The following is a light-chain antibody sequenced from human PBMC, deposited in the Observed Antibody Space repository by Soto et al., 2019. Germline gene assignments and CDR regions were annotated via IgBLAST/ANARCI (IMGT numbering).Light chain of an antibody. V-gene: IGKV3-20*01. J-gene: IGKJ5*01. Sequence: EIVLTQSPGILSLSPGERASLSCGASQSITSSFLAWYQQKPGQAPRLLIYGASSRATGIPDRFSGTGSETDFTLTIRRLEPEDAAVYYCQQYGSSPITFGQGTRLEIK. CDR1: QSITSSF. CDR2: GAS. CDR3: QQYGSSPIT.